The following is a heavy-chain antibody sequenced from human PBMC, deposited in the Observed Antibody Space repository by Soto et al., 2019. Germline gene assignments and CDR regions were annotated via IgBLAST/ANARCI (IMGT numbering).Heavy chain of an antibody. Sequence: GGSLRLSCAASGFTFSRYDMHWVRQATGKGLEWVSAIGTAGDTYYPGSVKGRFTISRENAKNSLYLQMNSLRAEDTAVYHRARAVAAAGTDYWGQGNLVTVSS. CDR2: IGTAGDT. V-gene: IGHV3-13*01. CDR1: GFTFSRYD. D-gene: IGHD6-13*01. J-gene: IGHJ4*02. CDR3: ARAVAAAGTDY.